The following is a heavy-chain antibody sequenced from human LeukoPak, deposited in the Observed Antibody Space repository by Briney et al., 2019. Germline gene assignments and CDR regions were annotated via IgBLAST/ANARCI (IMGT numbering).Heavy chain of an antibody. V-gene: IGHV1-2*02. CDR2: TNTNIGGT. J-gene: IGHJ4*02. Sequence: GASVKVSRKDSGYTLTGYYMHRVRPTPEQGVEWVGWTNTNIGGTNYTQNFQGRVTITTDTSISTAYMELSRLRSDDTAVYYCARERDGSSTSCYPDYWGQGTLVTVSS. CDR1: GYTLTGYY. D-gene: IGHD2-2*01. CDR3: ARERDGSSTSCYPDY.